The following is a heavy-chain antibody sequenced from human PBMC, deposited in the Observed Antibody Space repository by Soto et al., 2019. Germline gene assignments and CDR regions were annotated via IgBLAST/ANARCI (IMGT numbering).Heavy chain of an antibody. Sequence: SETLSLTCTVSGGSISSGDYYWSWIRQPPGKGLEWIGYIYYSGSTYYNPSLKSRVTISVDTSKNQFSLKLSSVTAADTAVYYCARDSSWGDIVATTPPPIYYGMDVWGQGTTVTVSS. CDR2: IYYSGST. CDR1: GGSISSGDYY. D-gene: IGHD5-12*01. CDR3: ARDSSWGDIVATTPPPIYYGMDV. V-gene: IGHV4-30-4*01. J-gene: IGHJ6*02.